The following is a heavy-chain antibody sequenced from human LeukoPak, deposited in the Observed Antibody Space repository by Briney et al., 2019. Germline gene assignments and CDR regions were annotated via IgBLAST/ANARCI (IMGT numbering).Heavy chain of an antibody. Sequence: PGGSLRLSCVASGFTFGKYWIGWVRQAPGKGLEWVANIKLDGSEKNYVDSVKGRFTISRDNTKNSLYLQMNSLRVEDTAVFYCARDQYDTWSRRGNFDSWGQGTLVIVSS. CDR3: ARDQYDTWSRRGNFDS. D-gene: IGHD3-3*01. J-gene: IGHJ4*02. V-gene: IGHV3-7*03. CDR2: IKLDGSEK. CDR1: GFTFGKYW.